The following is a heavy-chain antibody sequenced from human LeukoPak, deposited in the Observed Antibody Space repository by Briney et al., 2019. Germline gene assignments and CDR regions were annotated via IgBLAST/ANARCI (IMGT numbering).Heavy chain of an antibody. J-gene: IGHJ4*02. CDR3: AREPVVVVAAFDY. V-gene: IGHV3-21*01. CDR2: ISSSSSYI. CDR1: VFTFRSYS. D-gene: IGHD2-15*01. Sequence: PGGSLSLSCAASVFTFRSYSMNWARQAPGEGREGVSSISSSSSYIYYAASVKGRFTISRDNAKNSLYLQMNSLRAEETAVYYCAREPVVVVAAFDYWGQGTLVTVSS.